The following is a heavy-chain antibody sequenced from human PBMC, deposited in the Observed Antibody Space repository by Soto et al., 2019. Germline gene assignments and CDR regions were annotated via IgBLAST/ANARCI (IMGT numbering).Heavy chain of an antibody. CDR2: IDPSDSYT. CDR1: GYSFTSYW. J-gene: IGHJ6*02. Sequence: PGESLKISCKGSGYSFTSYWISWVRQMPGKGLEWMGRIDPSDSYTNYSPSFQGHVTISADKSISTAYLQWSSLKASDTAMYYCARLSRRSPRYYYYYGMDVWGQGTTVTVSS. CDR3: ARLSRRSPRYYYYYGMDV. V-gene: IGHV5-10-1*01.